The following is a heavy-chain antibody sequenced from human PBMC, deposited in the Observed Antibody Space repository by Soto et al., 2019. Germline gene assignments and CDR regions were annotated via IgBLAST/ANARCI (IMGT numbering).Heavy chain of an antibody. CDR3: AKRCGYSYGYGFDY. D-gene: IGHD5-18*01. CDR1: GYSISSGYY. Sequence: SETLSLTCAVSGYSISSGYYWGWIRQPPGKGLEWIGSIYHSGSTYYNPSLKSRVTISVDTSKNQFSLKLSSVTAADTAVYYCAKRCGYSYGYGFDYWGQGTLVTVSS. J-gene: IGHJ4*02. CDR2: IYHSGST. V-gene: IGHV4-38-2*01.